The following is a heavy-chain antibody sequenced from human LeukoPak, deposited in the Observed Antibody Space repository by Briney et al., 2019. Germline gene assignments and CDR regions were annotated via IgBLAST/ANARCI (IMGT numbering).Heavy chain of an antibody. V-gene: IGHV4-59*01. CDR1: GGSISSYY. D-gene: IGHD3-22*01. J-gene: IGHJ4*02. Sequence: PSETLSLTCAVSGGSISSYYWSWIRQPPGKGLEFIGHIYYSGSTNYNPSLKSRVIISVDTFKKQFSLNLGSVTAADTAVYYCAGAFPDSSRYIGPLDHWGQGTLVTVSS. CDR2: IYYSGST. CDR3: AGAFPDSSRYIGPLDH.